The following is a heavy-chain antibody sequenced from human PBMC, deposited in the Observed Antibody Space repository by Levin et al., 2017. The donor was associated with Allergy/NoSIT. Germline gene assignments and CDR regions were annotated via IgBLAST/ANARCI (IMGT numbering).Heavy chain of an antibody. CDR3: ARDSVEYCGSIHWFDP. CDR1: GFTFSSYW. D-gene: IGHD2/OR15-2a*01. Sequence: GESLKISCAASGFTFSSYWMHWVRQAPGKGLVWVSRINSDGSSTSYADSVKGRFTISRDNAKNTLYLQMNSLRAEDTAVYYCARDSVEYCGSIHWFDPWGQGTLVTVSS. CDR2: INSDGSST. J-gene: IGHJ5*02. V-gene: IGHV3-74*01.